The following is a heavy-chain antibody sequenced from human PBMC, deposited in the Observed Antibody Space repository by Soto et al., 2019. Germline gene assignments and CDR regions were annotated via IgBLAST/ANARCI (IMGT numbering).Heavy chain of an antibody. J-gene: IGHJ3*02. CDR3: ARVAYSSGWYGGNDDFDI. V-gene: IGHV3-53*01. D-gene: IGHD6-19*01. CDR2: IYSGGST. CDR1: GFTVSSNY. Sequence: EVQLVESGGGLIQPGGSLRLSCAASGFTVSSNYMSWVRQSPGKGLEWVAVIYSGGSTYYADAVKGRFTISRDNSKNTLYLQMNGMRAKDTAVYYCARVAYSSGWYGGNDDFDIWGQGTMVTVSS.